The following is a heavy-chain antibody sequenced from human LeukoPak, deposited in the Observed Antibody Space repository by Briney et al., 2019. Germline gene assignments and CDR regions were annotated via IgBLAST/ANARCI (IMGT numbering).Heavy chain of an antibody. CDR2: LYHSGSA. CDR1: DYSIRSGYY. J-gene: IGHJ3*02. D-gene: IGHD2-15*01. Sequence: SETLSLTCDVSDYSIRSGYYWGWIRQPPGKGLEWIGSLYHSGSAYYSPSLKSRVTISLDTSNNELSLRLSSVTAADTAIYYCARQNIVVVVAATPGAFVIWGQGTLVTVSS. CDR3: ARQNIVVVVAATPGAFVI. V-gene: IGHV4-38-2*01.